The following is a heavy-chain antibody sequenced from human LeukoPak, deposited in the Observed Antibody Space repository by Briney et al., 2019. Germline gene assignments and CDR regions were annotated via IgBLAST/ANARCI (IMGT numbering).Heavy chain of an antibody. CDR2: IKSRADGGKT. CDR1: GFIVTDAW. Sequence: GGSLRLSCEASGFIVTDAWMSWARQAPGKGLEWVGRIKSRADGGKTDYAAPVKGRFTMSRDDSQNTLYLLMNSLKTEDTAIYFCTTDRFSWGQGTLVTVSS. CDR3: TTDRFS. V-gene: IGHV3-15*01. J-gene: IGHJ5*02. D-gene: IGHD2/OR15-2a*01.